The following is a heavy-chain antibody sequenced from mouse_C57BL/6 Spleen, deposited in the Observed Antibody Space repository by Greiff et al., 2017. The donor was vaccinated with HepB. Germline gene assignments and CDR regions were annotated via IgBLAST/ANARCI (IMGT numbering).Heavy chain of an antibody. Sequence: VKLMESDAELVKPGASVKISCKVSGYTFTDHTIHWMKQRPEQGLEWIGYIYPRDGSTKYNEKFKGKATLTAYKSSSTAYMQLNSLTSEDSAVYFCARTGTGWYFDVWGTGTTVTVSS. V-gene: IGHV1-78*01. CDR1: GYTFTDHT. CDR2: IYPRDGST. CDR3: ARTGTGWYFDV. J-gene: IGHJ1*03. D-gene: IGHD4-1*01.